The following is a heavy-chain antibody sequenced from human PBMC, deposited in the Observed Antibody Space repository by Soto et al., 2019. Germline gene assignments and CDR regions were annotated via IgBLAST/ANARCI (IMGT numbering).Heavy chain of an antibody. Sequence: PGGSLRLSCAASGFTVSSNYMSWVRQAPGKGLEWVSVIYSGGSTYYADSVEGRFTISRDNSKNTLYLQMNSLRAEDTAVYYCARAVSGSYYFDYWGQGTLVTVSS. CDR3: ARAVSGSYYFDY. CDR1: GFTVSSNY. V-gene: IGHV3-53*01. CDR2: IYSGGST. D-gene: IGHD6-19*01. J-gene: IGHJ4*02.